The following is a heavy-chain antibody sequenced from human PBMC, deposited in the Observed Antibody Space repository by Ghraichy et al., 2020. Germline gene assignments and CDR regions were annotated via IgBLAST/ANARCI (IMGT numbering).Heavy chain of an antibody. CDR3: ARGGYWNKGYPYFDY. J-gene: IGHJ4*02. D-gene: IGHD1/OR15-1a*01. CDR1: GGSISSYY. Sequence: ETLSLTCTVSGGSISSYYWSWIRQPPGKGLEWIGYIYYSGSTNYNPSLKSRVTISVDTSKNQFSLKLSSVTAADTAVYYCARGGYWNKGYPYFDYWGQGTLVTVSS. V-gene: IGHV4-59*01. CDR2: IYYSGST.